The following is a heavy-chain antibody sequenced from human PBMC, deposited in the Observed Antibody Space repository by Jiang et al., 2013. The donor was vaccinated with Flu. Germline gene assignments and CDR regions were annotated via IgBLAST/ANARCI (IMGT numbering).Heavy chain of an antibody. CDR1: GYDFTNNW. Sequence: VQLVESGAEVKKPGESLKISCKGSGYDFTNNWIAWVRQMPGEGLEWMGIMYPGDSDIRYSPSFQGQVTISADKSLNTAYLHWSSLKASDTAMYYCARGNYFDYWGQGTLVTVSS. CDR2: MYPGDSDI. D-gene: IGHD3-10*01. CDR3: ARGNYFDY. J-gene: IGHJ4*02. V-gene: IGHV5-51*01.